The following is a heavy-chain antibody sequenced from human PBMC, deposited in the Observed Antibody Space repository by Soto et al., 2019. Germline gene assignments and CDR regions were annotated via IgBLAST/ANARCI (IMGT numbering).Heavy chain of an antibody. D-gene: IGHD2-2*02. CDR2: IGVYNGKT. V-gene: IGHV1-18*04. CDR1: GYTFTKYG. J-gene: IGHJ6*02. Sequence: QEQLVQSGGEVKKPGASVRVSCKASGYTFTKYGITWVRQAPGQGLEWMGWIGVYNGKTNYARKLQGRVIMTPDTSASTAYMELRCRRSDDKAVYYCSRARYCTSPSCYNHYYYGMDIWGQGTTVSVSS. CDR3: SRARYCTSPSCYNHYYYGMDI.